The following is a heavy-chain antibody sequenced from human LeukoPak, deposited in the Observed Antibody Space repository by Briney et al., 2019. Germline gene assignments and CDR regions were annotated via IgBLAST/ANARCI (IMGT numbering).Heavy chain of an antibody. J-gene: IGHJ4*02. D-gene: IGHD5-24*01. CDR2: ISAYNGNT. CDR3: ATHSMRDGHNFIYYFDY. CDR1: GYTFTSYG. Sequence: ASVKVSCKASGYTFTSYGISWVRQAPGQGLEWMGWISAYNGNTNYAQKLQGRVTMTTDTSTSTAYMELRSLRSDDTAVYYCATHSMRDGHNFIYYFDYWGQGTLVTVSS. V-gene: IGHV1-18*01.